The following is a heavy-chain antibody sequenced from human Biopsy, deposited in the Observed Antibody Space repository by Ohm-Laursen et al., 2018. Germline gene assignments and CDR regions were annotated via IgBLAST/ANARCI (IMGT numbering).Heavy chain of an antibody. CDR1: GDSVSSGSFY. CDR3: ARHPTGFWFDP. J-gene: IGHJ5*02. CDR2: IFYSGII. V-gene: IGHV4-39*01. Sequence: GTLSLTCAVSGDSVSSGSFYWTWIRQPPGKGLEWIGSIFYSGIIYYNPSLKSRVSISVDTSKNQFSLNLTSVTAADTAVYYCARHPTGFWFDPWGQGTLVIVSS.